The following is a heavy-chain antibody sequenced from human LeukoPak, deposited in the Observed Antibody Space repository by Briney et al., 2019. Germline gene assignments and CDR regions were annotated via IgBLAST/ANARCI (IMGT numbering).Heavy chain of an antibody. D-gene: IGHD6-13*01. CDR2: MRFDGSDK. Sequence: PGGSLRLSCAASGFTFRNHGMHWVRQAPGKGPEWVAVMRFDGSDKYYADSVKGRFTISRDNSKNTLYLQMNSLRAEDTAVYYCARDQEGIAVATIDYWGQGTLVTVSS. J-gene: IGHJ4*02. V-gene: IGHV3-33*01. CDR3: ARDQEGIAVATIDY. CDR1: GFTFRNHG.